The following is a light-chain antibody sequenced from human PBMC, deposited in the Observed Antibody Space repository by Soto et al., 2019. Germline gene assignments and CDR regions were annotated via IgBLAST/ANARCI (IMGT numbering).Light chain of an antibody. CDR1: QSVSSY. J-gene: IGKJ4*01. CDR3: QQRSNWLHLT. Sequence: EIVLTQSPATLSLSPGERATLSCRASQSVSSYLAWYQQTPGQAPRLLIYDASNRATGIPARFSGSGSGTDFTLTSSSLEPEDFAVYYCQQRSNWLHLTFGGGTKVEIK. CDR2: DAS. V-gene: IGKV3-11*01.